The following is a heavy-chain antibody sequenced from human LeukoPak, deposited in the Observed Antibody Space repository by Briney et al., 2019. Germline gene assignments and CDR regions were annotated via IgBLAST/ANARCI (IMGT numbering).Heavy chain of an antibody. D-gene: IGHD6-19*01. CDR1: GFTFDDYG. CDR2: INWNGGST. J-gene: IGHJ4*02. V-gene: IGHV3-20*04. Sequence: GGSLRLSCAASGFTFDDYGLSWVRQAPGKGLEWVSGINWNGGSTSYADSVKGRFTISRDNAKNTLYLQMNSLRAEDTAVYYCARDYNGYSSGTFFDYWGQGTLVTVSS. CDR3: ARDYNGYSSGTFFDY.